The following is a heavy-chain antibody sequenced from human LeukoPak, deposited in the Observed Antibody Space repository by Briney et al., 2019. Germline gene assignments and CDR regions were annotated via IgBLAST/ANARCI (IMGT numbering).Heavy chain of an antibody. D-gene: IGHD3-3*01. CDR2: ISGSGGST. V-gene: IGHV3-23*01. J-gene: IGHJ6*02. CDR1: GFTFSSYA. CDR3: AKEMGVVRITIFGVATPRGMDV. Sequence: PGGSLRLSCAASGFTFSSYAMSWVRQAPGKGLEWVSAISGSGGSTYYADSVKGRFTISRDNSKNTLYLQMNSLRAEDTAVYYCAKEMGVVRITIFGVATPRGMDVWGQGTTVTVSS.